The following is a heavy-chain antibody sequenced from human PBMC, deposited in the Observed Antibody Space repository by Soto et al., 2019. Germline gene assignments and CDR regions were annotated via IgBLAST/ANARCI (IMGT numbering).Heavy chain of an antibody. CDR1: GGSISSYR. CDR2: LNTYGNN. Sequence: QVQLQESGPGLVRPSETLSLTCTVSGGSISSYRWSWIWQPAGKGLEWIGRLNTYGNNHYKPSLKRRVTVSVDKSRKQFFLTLRSVTASDSAVYHCGRESGETWDYEASWGQGTQVTVSS. V-gene: IGHV4-4*07. D-gene: IGHD1-7*01. J-gene: IGHJ5*02. CDR3: GRESGETWDYEAS.